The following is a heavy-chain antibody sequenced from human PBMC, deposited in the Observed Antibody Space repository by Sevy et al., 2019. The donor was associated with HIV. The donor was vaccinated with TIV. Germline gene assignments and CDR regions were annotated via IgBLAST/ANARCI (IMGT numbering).Heavy chain of an antibody. CDR1: GFTFSDHY. CDR2: IRNKADSYTT. V-gene: IGHV3-72*01. D-gene: IGHD6-13*01. Sequence: GGSLRLSCAASGFTFSDHYMEWVRQAPGKGLEWVGRIRNKADSYTTEYAASVKGRFTISRDDSKNSLYLLMNSLKTADTAVYYCATHASIAAAGRDFDYWGQGTLVTVSS. CDR3: ATHASIAAAGRDFDY. J-gene: IGHJ4*02.